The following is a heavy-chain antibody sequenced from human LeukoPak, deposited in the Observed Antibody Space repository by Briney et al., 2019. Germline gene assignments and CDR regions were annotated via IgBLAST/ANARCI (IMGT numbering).Heavy chain of an antibody. V-gene: IGHV1-18*01. CDR1: GYTFNSFG. D-gene: IGHD2-2*01. CDR3: ARGGPAGDFIVVAPTNNAFDI. Sequence: ASVTVSCKASGYTFNSFGFSWVRQAPGQGLEWMGWISAYTGNTNYAQNLQDRVTMTTDTSTSTAYMELRSLRSDDTAMYYCARGGPAGDFIVVAPTNNAFDIWGQGTMVTVSS. CDR2: ISAYTGNT. J-gene: IGHJ3*02.